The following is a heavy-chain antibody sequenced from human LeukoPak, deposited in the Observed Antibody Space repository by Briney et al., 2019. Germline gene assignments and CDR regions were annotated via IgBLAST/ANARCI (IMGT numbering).Heavy chain of an antibody. CDR2: INPNTGDT. V-gene: IGHV1-2*02. CDR3: TRDFFSDGSDNYFLIRGLYFFDY. Sequence: GASVKVSCKASAYTFTAYFLHWVRQAPGQGLEWMGFINPNTGDTNYAQNFQGRVTMTRDTSTNTAYLELRRLRSDDTALYFCTRDFFSDGSDNYFLIRGLYFFDYWGQGSLVTVSS. J-gene: IGHJ4*02. CDR1: AYTFTAYF. D-gene: IGHD3-22*01.